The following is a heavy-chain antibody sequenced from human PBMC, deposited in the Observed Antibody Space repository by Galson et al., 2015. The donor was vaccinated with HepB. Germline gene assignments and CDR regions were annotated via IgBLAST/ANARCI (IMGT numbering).Heavy chain of an antibody. D-gene: IGHD6-19*01. CDR2: ISYDGSNK. CDR1: GFTFSSYA. J-gene: IGHJ4*02. V-gene: IGHV3-30*04. Sequence: SLRLSCAASGFTFSSYALHWVRQAPGKGLEWVAVISYDGSNKYYADSVKGQFTISRDNSKNTLYLQMNSLRAEDTAVCYCARDQSSSGWGYFDFWGQGTLVTVSS. CDR3: ARDQSSSGWGYFDF.